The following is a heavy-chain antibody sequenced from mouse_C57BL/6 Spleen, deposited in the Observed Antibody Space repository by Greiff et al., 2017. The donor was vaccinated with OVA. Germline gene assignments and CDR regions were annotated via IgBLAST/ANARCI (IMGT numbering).Heavy chain of an antibody. J-gene: IGHJ3*01. CDR3: AREGRGFAY. D-gene: IGHD3-3*01. Sequence: QVQLQQSGPELVKPGASVKISCKASGYAFSSSWMNWVKQRPGKGLEWIGRIYPGDGDTNYNGKFKGKATLTADKSSSTAYMQLSSLTSEDSAVYFCAREGRGFAYWGQGTLVTVSA. V-gene: IGHV1-82*01. CDR1: GYAFSSSW. CDR2: IYPGDGDT.